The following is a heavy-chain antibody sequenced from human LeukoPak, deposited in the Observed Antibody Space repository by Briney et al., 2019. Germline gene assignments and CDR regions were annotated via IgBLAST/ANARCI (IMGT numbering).Heavy chain of an antibody. CDR2: INPSGGST. V-gene: IGHV1-46*01. CDR1: GYTFTSYY. D-gene: IGHD6-6*01. J-gene: IGHJ6*02. Sequence: ASVKVSCKASGYTFTSYYMHWVRQAPGQGLEWMGIINPSGGSTSYAQKFQGRVTMTRDTSTSTVYMELSSLRSEDTAVYYCARANVSRIAARPIYYYGMDVWGQGTTVTVSS. CDR3: ARANVSRIAARPIYYYGMDV.